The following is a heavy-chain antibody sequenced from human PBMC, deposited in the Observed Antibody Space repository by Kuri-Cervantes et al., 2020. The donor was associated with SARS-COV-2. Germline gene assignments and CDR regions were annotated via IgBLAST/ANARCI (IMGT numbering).Heavy chain of an antibody. V-gene: IGHV2-5*02. CDR3: AHSAYNWNDVSWFYFDY. Sequence: SGPTLVKPTQTLTLTCTVSGFALGTNGVSVGWIRQSPGKALEWLALIYWDDDKRYSPSLKSRLSITKGTSKDQVVLTMTNMDPLDTGTYYCAHSAYNWNDVSWFYFDYWGQGALVTGSS. J-gene: IGHJ4*02. D-gene: IGHD1-20*01. CDR1: GFALGTNGVS. CDR2: IYWDDDK.